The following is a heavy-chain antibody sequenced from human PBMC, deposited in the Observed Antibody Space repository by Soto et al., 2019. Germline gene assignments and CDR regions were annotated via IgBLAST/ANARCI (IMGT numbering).Heavy chain of an antibody. CDR3: GRGGYRHYSAYYYYALDV. CDR2: TRDKPNSYTT. D-gene: IGHD4-4*01. Sequence: PGGSLRLSCVASGFTLSDYYVDWVRQAPGKGLEWVGRTRDKPNSYTTEYAASVEGRFTISRDDSKNSLYLQLNSLNTEDTAVHYCGRGGYRHYSAYYYYALDVWGQGTTVTVSS. V-gene: IGHV3-72*01. CDR1: GFTLSDYY. J-gene: IGHJ6*02.